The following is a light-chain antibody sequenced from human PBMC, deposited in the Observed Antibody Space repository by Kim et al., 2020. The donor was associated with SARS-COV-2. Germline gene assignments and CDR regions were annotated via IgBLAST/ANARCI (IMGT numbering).Light chain of an antibody. CDR2: SAS. V-gene: IGKV1-17*03. CDR3: LQHHSYPFT. J-gene: IGKJ4*01. Sequence: AAVGDRLTMAGRGIRNIGDFLAWFQQIPGKAPKRLIYSASTLQSGVPSRFSGSGSGTEFTLTISSLQPEDSATYFCLQHHSYPFTFGGGTKVDIK. CDR1: RNIGDF.